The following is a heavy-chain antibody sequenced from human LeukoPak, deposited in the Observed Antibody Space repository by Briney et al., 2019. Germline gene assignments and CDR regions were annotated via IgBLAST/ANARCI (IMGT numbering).Heavy chain of an antibody. D-gene: IGHD6-6*01. CDR2: IHYSGTT. CDR3: ARDWGVSARPGYMDV. Sequence: SETLSLTCTVSGGSISSYYWSWIRQPPGQGLVWIGYIHYSGTTNYNPSLKSRVTISVDTSKNQFSLRLSSVTAADTAVYYCARDWGVSARPGYMDVWGKGTTVTVSS. J-gene: IGHJ6*03. CDR1: GGSISSYY. V-gene: IGHV4-59*01.